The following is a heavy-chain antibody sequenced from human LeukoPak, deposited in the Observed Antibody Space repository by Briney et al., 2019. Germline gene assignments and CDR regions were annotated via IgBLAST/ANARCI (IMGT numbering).Heavy chain of an antibody. J-gene: IGHJ4*02. CDR2: ISSGGSTI. Sequence: GGSLRLSCAASGFTFSSFEMKWVRQAPGKGLEWVSYISSGGSTIYYADSVKGRFTISRDNSKNTLYLQMNSLRAEDTAVYYCAKAEQREHHDFDYWGQGTLVTVSS. V-gene: IGHV3-48*03. CDR1: GFTFSSFE. D-gene: IGHD1-14*01. CDR3: AKAEQREHHDFDY.